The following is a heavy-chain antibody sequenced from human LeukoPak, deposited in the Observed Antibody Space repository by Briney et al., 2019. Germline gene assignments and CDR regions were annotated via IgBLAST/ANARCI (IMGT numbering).Heavy chain of an antibody. CDR2: INTQGTYT. CDR1: GIAFSSYW. V-gene: IGHV3-74*01. Sequence: GGSLRLSCAVSGIAFSSYWMHWVRQDPGRGLLWVSRINTQGTYTNYADSVKGRFTISRDNAKNTLYLQMSSLRADDTAVYYCVIDLGDYNDFWGQGTLVSVSS. D-gene: IGHD2-15*01. J-gene: IGHJ4*02. CDR3: VIDLGDYNDF.